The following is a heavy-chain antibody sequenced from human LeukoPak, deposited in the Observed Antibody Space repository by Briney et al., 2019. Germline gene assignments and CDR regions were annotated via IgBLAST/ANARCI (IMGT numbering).Heavy chain of an antibody. CDR2: ISGSGGST. V-gene: IGHV3-23*01. Sequence: GGSLRLSCAASGYTCSSYAMSWVRQAPGKGLEWVSAISGSGGSTYYADSVKGRFTISRDNSKNTLYLQMNSLRAEDTAVYYCAKDLDSGSYSDAFDIWGQGTMVTVSS. CDR3: AKDLDSGSYSDAFDI. D-gene: IGHD1-26*01. J-gene: IGHJ3*02. CDR1: GYTCSSYA.